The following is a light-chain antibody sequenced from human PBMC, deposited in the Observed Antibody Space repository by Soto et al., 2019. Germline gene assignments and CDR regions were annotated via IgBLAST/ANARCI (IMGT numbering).Light chain of an antibody. V-gene: IGLV2-14*01. CDR1: SSDVGGYNY. CDR2: EVS. CDR3: SSYTSSSTLV. J-gene: IGLJ1*01. Sequence: QSALTQPASVSGSPGQSITISCTGTSSDVGGYNYVSWYQQHPGKAPKLMIYEVSNRPSGVSNRFSGSKSGNTASLPISGLQAEDEADYYCSSYTSSSTLVFGTGTKVTV.